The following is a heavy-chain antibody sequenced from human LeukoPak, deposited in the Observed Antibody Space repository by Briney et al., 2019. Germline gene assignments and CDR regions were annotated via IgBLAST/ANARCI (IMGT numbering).Heavy chain of an antibody. CDR3: ARTPLGVTLDY. V-gene: IGHV1-18*01. CDR2: ISAYNGNT. CDR1: GYTFTSYG. Sequence: ASVKVSCKASGYTFTSYGISWVRQFPGQGLEWMGWISAYNGNTNYAQKLQGRVTMTTDTSTSTDYMELRSLRSDDTAVYYCARTPLGVTLDYWGQGTLVTVSS. D-gene: IGHD1-26*01. J-gene: IGHJ4*02.